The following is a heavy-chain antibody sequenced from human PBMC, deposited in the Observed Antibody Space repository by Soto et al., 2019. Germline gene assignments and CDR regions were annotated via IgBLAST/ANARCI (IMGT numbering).Heavy chain of an antibody. V-gene: IGHV4-30-4*01. Sequence: QVQLQESGPGLVKPSQTLSLTCTVSGGSISSGDYYWSWIRQPPGKGLEWIGYIYYSGSTYYNPSLKSRVTISVDTSKNQFSLKLSSVTAADTAVYYCARAENYYDSSGYRLGFDYWGQGTLVTVSS. CDR2: IYYSGST. CDR3: ARAENYYDSSGYRLGFDY. CDR1: GGSISSGDYY. J-gene: IGHJ4*02. D-gene: IGHD3-22*01.